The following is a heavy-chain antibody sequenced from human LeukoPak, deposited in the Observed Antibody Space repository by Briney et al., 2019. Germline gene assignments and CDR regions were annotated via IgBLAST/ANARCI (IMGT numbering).Heavy chain of an antibody. Sequence: AASVKVSRKASGYTFTSYGISWVRQAPGQGLEWMGWISAYNGNTNYAQKLQGRVTMTTDTSTSTAYMEPRSLRSDDTAVYYCARVVSLGQLGNNDYWGQGTLVTVSS. V-gene: IGHV1-18*01. J-gene: IGHJ4*02. CDR2: ISAYNGNT. D-gene: IGHD6-6*01. CDR1: GYTFTSYG. CDR3: ARVVSLGQLGNNDY.